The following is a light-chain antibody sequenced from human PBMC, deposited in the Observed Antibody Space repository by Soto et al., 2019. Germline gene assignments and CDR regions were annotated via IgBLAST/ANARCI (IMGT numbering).Light chain of an antibody. Sequence: LAQPPSASGSPRQSLSISCVVTSRDICAYKYVSWYQQHPGKAPKLLIYEVSKRPSGVPDRFSGCKSGNTASLTVSGLQAEDEADYYCSIYAGSNNLKFGGGTKVTV. J-gene: IGLJ2*01. CDR2: EVS. CDR3: SIYAGSNNLK. V-gene: IGLV2-8*01. CDR1: SRDICAYKY.